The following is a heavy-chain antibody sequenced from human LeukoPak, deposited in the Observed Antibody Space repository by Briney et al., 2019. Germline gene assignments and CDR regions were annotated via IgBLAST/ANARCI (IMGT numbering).Heavy chain of an antibody. CDR2: IYYSGST. J-gene: IGHJ4*02. CDR3: ARGGAGYSYG. Sequence: SETLSLTCTVSGGSISSYYWSWTRQPPGKGLEWIGHIYYSGSTNYNPSLKSRVTISIDTSKNQFSLRLSSVTAADTAVYYCARGGAGYSYGWGQGTLVTVSS. D-gene: IGHD5-18*01. CDR1: GGSISSYY. V-gene: IGHV4-59*01.